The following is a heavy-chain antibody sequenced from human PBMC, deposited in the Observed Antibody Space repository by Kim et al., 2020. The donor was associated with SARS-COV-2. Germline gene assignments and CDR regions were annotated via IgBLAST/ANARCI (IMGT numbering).Heavy chain of an antibody. CDR3: ASYCSSTSCHPDYYYYGMDV. Sequence: GGSLRLSCAASGFTFSSYSMNWVRQAPGKGLEWVSSISSSSSYIYYADSVKGRFTISRDNAKNSLYLQMNSLRAEDTAVYYCASYCSSTSCHPDYYYYGMDVWGQGTTVTVSS. V-gene: IGHV3-21*01. J-gene: IGHJ6*02. CDR2: ISSSSSYI. D-gene: IGHD2-2*01. CDR1: GFTFSSYS.